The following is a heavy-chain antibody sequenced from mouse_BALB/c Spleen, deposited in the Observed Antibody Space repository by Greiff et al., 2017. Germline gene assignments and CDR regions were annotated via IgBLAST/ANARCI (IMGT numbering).Heavy chain of an antibody. CDR3: ARSLYGYEGAMDY. V-gene: IGHV1-66*01. J-gene: IGHJ4*01. D-gene: IGHD2-2*01. Sequence: VQLQQSGPELVKPGASVKISCKASGYSFTSYYIHWVKQRPGQGLEWIGWIFPGSGNTKYNEKFKGKATLTADTSSSTAYMQLSSLTSEDSAVYFCARSLYGYEGAMDYWGQGTSVTVSS. CDR2: IFPGSGNT. CDR1: GYSFTSYY.